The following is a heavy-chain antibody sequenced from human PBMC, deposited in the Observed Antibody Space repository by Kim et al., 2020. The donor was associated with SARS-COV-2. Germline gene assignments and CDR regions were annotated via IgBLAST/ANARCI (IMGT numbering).Heavy chain of an antibody. CDR3: ARESAPYCGGDCYPDY. CDR2: ISSSSSYI. Sequence: GGSLRLSCAASGFTFSSYSMNWVRQAPGKGLEWVSSISSSSSYIYYADSVKGRFTISRDNAKNSLYLQMNSLRAEDTAVYYCARESAPYCGGDCYPDYWGQGTLVTVSS. D-gene: IGHD2-21*02. V-gene: IGHV3-21*01. J-gene: IGHJ4*02. CDR1: GFTFSSYS.